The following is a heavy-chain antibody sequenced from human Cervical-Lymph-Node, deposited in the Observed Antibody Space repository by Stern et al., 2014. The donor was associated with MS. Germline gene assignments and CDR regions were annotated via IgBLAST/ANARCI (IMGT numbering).Heavy chain of an antibody. Sequence: MQLVQSGAEVKKPGESLKISCKASGYMFASHWIGWVRQMPGTGLEWMGIIDPGDANTIYSPSSQGQVTISVDKSTSTAYLQWSSLKASDTAMYYCARVNGGNSDWFDPWGQGTLVTVSS. D-gene: IGHD4-23*01. CDR1: GYMFASHW. J-gene: IGHJ5*02. CDR3: ARVNGGNSDWFDP. V-gene: IGHV5-51*01. CDR2: IDPGDANT.